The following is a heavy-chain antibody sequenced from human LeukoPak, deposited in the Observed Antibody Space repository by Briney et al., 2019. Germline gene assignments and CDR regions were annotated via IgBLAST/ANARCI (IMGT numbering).Heavy chain of an antibody. CDR2: ISAYNGNT. Sequence: ASVKVSCKASGYTFTSYGISWVRQAPGQGLEWMGWISAYNGNTNYAQKLQGRVTMTTDTSTSTAYIELRSLRSDDTAVYYCARDNYYDSSGYWLNAFDIWGQGTMVTVSS. J-gene: IGHJ3*02. V-gene: IGHV1-18*01. CDR1: GYTFTSYG. CDR3: ARDNYYDSSGYWLNAFDI. D-gene: IGHD3-22*01.